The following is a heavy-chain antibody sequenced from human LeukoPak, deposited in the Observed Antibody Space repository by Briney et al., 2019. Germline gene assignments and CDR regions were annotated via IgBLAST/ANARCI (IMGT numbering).Heavy chain of an antibody. Sequence: PSQTLSLTCTVSGASFNSDDQYWNWIRQSPGKSLEWIGSIHPSGMLYNNPSLESRGTMSRDTSKNQVSLNLNSVTAADTAVYFCSRGLDSRKLGYWGQGILVTVSS. V-gene: IGHV4-31*03. CDR1: GASFNSDDQY. CDR2: IHPSGML. D-gene: IGHD3-22*01. CDR3: SRGLDSRKLGY. J-gene: IGHJ4*02.